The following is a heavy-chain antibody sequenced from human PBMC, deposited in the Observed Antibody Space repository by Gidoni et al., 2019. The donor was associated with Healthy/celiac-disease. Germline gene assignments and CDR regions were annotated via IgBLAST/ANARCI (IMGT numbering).Heavy chain of an antibody. Sequence: QLQLQESGPGLVKPSETLSLTCTVSGGSISSSSYYWGWIRQPPGKGLEWIGSIYYSGSTYYNPSLKSRVTISVDTSKNQFSLKLSSVTAADTAVYYCAREYYDSSGYYYGLDWFDPWGQGTLVTVSS. V-gene: IGHV4-39*07. CDR2: IYYSGST. CDR1: GGSISSSSYY. J-gene: IGHJ5*02. CDR3: AREYYDSSGYYYGLDWFDP. D-gene: IGHD3-22*01.